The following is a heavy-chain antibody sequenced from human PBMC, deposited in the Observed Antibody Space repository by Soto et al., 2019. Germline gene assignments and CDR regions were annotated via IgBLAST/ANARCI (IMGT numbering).Heavy chain of an antibody. CDR2: ISSSSSRI. V-gene: IGHV3-48*04. D-gene: IGHD6-25*01. CDR1: GSSFNTYA. J-gene: IGHJ4*02. CDR3: ASDPGITAARMDY. Sequence: EVQLVESGGGLIQPGGYLRLSCAASGSSFNTYAMNWVRQAPGKGLEWISYISSSSSRIYYADSVKGRFTLSRDNAKNSLYLQMNSLRAEDMAVYYCASDPGITAARMDYWGQGTLVTVSS.